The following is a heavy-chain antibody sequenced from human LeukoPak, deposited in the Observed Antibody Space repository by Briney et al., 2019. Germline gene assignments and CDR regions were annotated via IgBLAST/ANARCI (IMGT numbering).Heavy chain of an antibody. V-gene: IGHV3-30*04. CDR2: ISYDGSNK. Sequence: GRSLRLSCAASGSTFSSYAMHWVRQAPGKGLEWVAVISYDGSNKYYADSVKGRFTISRDNSKNTLYLQMNSLRAEDTAVYYCAREYYGSGSYTRSLDYWGQGTLVTVSS. CDR3: AREYYGSGSYTRSLDY. CDR1: GSTFSSYA. D-gene: IGHD3-10*01. J-gene: IGHJ4*02.